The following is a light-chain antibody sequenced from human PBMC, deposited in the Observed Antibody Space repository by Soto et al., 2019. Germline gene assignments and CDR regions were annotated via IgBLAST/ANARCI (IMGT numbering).Light chain of an antibody. J-gene: IGLJ1*01. V-gene: IGLV2-14*03. CDR1: IDDIGAYDY. CDR2: DVN. CDR3: SSYASTYSLV. Sequence: QSALTQPASVSGSPGQSVTISCTGTIDDIGAYDYVSWYQQRPGSAPQLIIYDVNNRPSGTFHRFSGSKSVHTAYLTISGLQSDDEATYHCSSYASTYSLVFGTGTKVTVL.